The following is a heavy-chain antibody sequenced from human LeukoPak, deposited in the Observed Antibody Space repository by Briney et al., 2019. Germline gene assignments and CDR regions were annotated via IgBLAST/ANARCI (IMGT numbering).Heavy chain of an antibody. CDR1: GYTFSNYW. CDR2: IYPGDSDT. J-gene: IGHJ4*02. Sequence: GESMMISSRGSGYTFSNYWNGGVRPTPRKDLELMGIIYPGDSDTKYSPSFQGQVTISADKSITTAYLQWSSLKASDTAMYYCARVPFGDYAPDYCGQGSLVTVSS. D-gene: IGHD4-17*01. CDR3: ARVPFGDYAPDY. V-gene: IGHV5-51*01.